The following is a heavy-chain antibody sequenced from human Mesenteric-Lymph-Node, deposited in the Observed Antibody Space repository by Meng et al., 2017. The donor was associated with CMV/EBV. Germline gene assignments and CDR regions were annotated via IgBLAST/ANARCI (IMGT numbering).Heavy chain of an antibody. Sequence: GESLKISCAASGFTFSSYSMNWVRQAPGKGLEWVSCISSSSSYIYYADSVKGRFTISRDNAKNSLYLQMNSLRAEDTAVYYCARADTAMVPYYYYGMDVWGQGTTVTVSS. CDR1: GFTFSSYS. CDR3: ARADTAMVPYYYYGMDV. CDR2: ISSSSSYI. J-gene: IGHJ6*02. D-gene: IGHD5-18*01. V-gene: IGHV3-21*01.